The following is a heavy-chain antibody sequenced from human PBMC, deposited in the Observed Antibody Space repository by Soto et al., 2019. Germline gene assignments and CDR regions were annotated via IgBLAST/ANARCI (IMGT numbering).Heavy chain of an antibody. CDR3: ASRTLVRGYY. CDR1: GGSFSGYY. J-gene: IGHJ4*02. Sequence: QVQLQQWGAGLLKPSETLSLTCAVYGGSFSGYYWSWIRQPPGRGLEWIGEINHSGSTNYNPSLKSRVTISVDTSKNQFSLKLSSVTAADTAVYYCASRTLVRGYYWGQGTLVTVSS. CDR2: INHSGST. V-gene: IGHV4-34*01. D-gene: IGHD6-6*01.